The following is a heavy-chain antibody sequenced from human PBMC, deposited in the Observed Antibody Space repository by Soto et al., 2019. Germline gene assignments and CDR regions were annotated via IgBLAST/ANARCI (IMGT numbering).Heavy chain of an antibody. J-gene: IGHJ6*02. D-gene: IGHD2-8*02. Sequence: PSETLSLTCTVSGGSISSSSYYWGWIRQPPGKGLEWIGSIYYSGSTYYNPSLKSRVTISVDTSKNQFSLKLSSVTAADTAVYYCARVTGDLYGMDVWGQGTTVT. CDR1: GGSISSSSYY. CDR3: ARVTGDLYGMDV. CDR2: IYYSGST. V-gene: IGHV4-39*01.